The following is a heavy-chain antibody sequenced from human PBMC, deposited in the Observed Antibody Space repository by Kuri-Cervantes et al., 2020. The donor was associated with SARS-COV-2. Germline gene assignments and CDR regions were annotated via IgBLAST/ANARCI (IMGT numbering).Heavy chain of an antibody. CDR1: GLTFSSYA. CDR3: ARDQSITMIVVVNRDAFDI. D-gene: IGHD3-22*01. CDR2: ISGSGGRT. V-gene: IGHV3-23*01. J-gene: IGHJ3*02. Sequence: LSLTCAVSGLTFSSYAMSWVRQAPGKGLEWVSEISGSGGRTYNADSVKSRFTISKDNSKNTLYLQMNSLRAEDTAIYYCARDQSITMIVVVNRDAFDIWGQGTMVTVSS.